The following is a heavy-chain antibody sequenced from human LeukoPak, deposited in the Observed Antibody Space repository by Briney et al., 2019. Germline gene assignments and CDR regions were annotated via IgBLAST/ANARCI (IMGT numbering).Heavy chain of an antibody. J-gene: IGHJ3*02. CDR3: AKAPPGSAANHAFDI. CDR2: IRYDGSNK. D-gene: IGHD2-15*01. CDR1: GFTFSSYG. Sequence: GGSLRLSCAASGFTFSSYGMHWVRQAPGKGLEWVAFIRYDGSNKYYADSVKGRFTISRDNSKNTLYLQMNSLRAGDTAVYYCAKAPPGSAANHAFDIWGQGTMVTVSS. V-gene: IGHV3-30*02.